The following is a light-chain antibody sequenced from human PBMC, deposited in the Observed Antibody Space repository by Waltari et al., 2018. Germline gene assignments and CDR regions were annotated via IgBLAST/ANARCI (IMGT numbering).Light chain of an antibody. CDR1: QSLLHSSGYTF. CDR3: MQARQTPWT. CDR2: LVS. J-gene: IGKJ1*01. V-gene: IGKV2-28*01. Sequence: DIVMTQSPLSLPVSPGEPASISCRSSQSLLHSSGYTFLDWYVHKPGQAPHLLIYLVSDRASGVPDRCSGSGSGTDFTLKISRVDAEDVGLYYCMQARQTPWTFGQGTKVEIK.